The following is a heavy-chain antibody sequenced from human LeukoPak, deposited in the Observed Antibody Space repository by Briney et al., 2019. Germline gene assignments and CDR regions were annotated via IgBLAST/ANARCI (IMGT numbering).Heavy chain of an antibody. CDR2: IYPGDSDT. CDR3: ARRYCSGDNCYSGFDY. J-gene: IGHJ4*02. D-gene: IGHD2-15*01. CDR1: GYSFINYW. Sequence: GESLKISCKGSGYSFINYWIGWGRQMPGKGLEWMGIIYPGDSDTRYSPSFQGQVTISADKSINSAYLQWSSLKASDTAVFYCARRYCSGDNCYSGFDYWGQGTLVTVSS. V-gene: IGHV5-51*01.